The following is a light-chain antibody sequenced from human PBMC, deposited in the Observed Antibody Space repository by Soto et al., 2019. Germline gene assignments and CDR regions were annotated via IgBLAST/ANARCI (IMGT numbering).Light chain of an antibody. V-gene: IGKV1-17*03. J-gene: IGKJ2*01. CDR2: AES. Sequence: DIQMTQSPSAMSASVGDRVTLTCRASQGINNFLAWFQQRPGKVPKRLIYAESRLQSGVPSRFSGSGSGTEFTLTISSLQPEDFATYYCLQHESYPYTTGQGTKLEIK. CDR3: LQHESYPYT. CDR1: QGINNF.